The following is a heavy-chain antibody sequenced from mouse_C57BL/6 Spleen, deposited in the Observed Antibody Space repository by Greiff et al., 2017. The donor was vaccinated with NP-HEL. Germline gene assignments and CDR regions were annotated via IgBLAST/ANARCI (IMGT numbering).Heavy chain of an antibody. CDR1: GFTFSSYA. Sequence: EVKLMESGGGLVKPGGSLKLSCAASGFTFSSYAMSWVRQTPEKRLEWVATISDGGSYTYYPDNVKGRFTISRDNAKNNLYLQMSHLKSEDTAVYYCARDRGLLYYAMDYWGQGTSVTVSS. CDR3: ARDRGLLYYAMDY. D-gene: IGHD3-3*01. CDR2: ISDGGSYT. J-gene: IGHJ4*01. V-gene: IGHV5-4*01.